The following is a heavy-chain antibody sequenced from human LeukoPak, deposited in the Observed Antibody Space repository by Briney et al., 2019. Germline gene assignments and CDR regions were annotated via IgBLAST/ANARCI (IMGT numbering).Heavy chain of an antibody. V-gene: IGHV1-69*04. CDR1: GGTFSSYA. CDR3: ARNVERTPNEEGDY. D-gene: IGHD2-15*01. CDR2: IIPILGIA. J-gene: IGHJ4*02. Sequence: SVSVSCKASGGTFSSYAISWVRQAPGQGLEWMGRIIPILGIANYAQKFQGRVTITADKSTSTAYMELSSLRSEDTAVYYCARNVERTPNEEGDYWGQGTLVTVSS.